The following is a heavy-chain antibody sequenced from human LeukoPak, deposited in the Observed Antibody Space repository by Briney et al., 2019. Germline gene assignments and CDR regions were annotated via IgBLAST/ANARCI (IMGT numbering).Heavy chain of an antibody. CDR1: GFTFSSYA. V-gene: IGHV3-23*01. CDR2: ISGSGGGT. Sequence: GGSLRLSCAASGFTFSSYAMSWVRQAPGKELEWVSAISGSGGGTYYADSVKGRFTISRDNSKNTLHLQMSSLRTEDTAVYYCAKYGGNVVDYWGQGTLVTVSS. J-gene: IGHJ4*02. CDR3: AKYGGNVVDY. D-gene: IGHD4-23*01.